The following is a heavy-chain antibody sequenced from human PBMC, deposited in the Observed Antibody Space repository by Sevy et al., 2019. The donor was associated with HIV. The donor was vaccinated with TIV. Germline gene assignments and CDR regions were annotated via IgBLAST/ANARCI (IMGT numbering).Heavy chain of an antibody. J-gene: IGHJ4*02. CDR1: GFTFSNAW. V-gene: IGHV3-15*01. Sequence: GGSLRLSCAASGFTFSNAWMSWVRQAPGKGLEWVGRIKSKTDGGTTDYAAPVKGRFTISRDDSKNTLYLQMNSLKTEDTAVYYCTTGPITICAVVIPQSPNYWGQGTLVTVSS. CDR2: IKSKTDGGTT. CDR3: TTGPITICAVVIPQSPNY. D-gene: IGHD3-3*01.